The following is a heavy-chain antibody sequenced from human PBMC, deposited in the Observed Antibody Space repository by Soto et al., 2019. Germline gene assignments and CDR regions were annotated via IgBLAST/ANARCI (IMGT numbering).Heavy chain of an antibody. V-gene: IGHV3-23*01. J-gene: IGHJ3*02. CDR3: AKCIQVHWNYDAFHI. CDR1: GFTFSSYS. D-gene: IGHD1-7*01. Sequence: EVKLLESGGGLVQPGGSLRLSCAASGFTFSSYSMSWVRQAPGKGLEWVSHITASRGATYYADSVKGRFTISRDSSRNTLYLQMNSLRVEDTALYYCAKCIQVHWNYDAFHIWGQGTMVTVAS. CDR2: ITASRGAT.